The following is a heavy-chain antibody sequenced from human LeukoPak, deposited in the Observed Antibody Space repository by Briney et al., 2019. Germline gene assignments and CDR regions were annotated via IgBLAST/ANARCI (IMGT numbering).Heavy chain of an antibody. J-gene: IGHJ4*02. Sequence: SETLSLTCTVSGGSISSYYWSWIRHPAGKGLEWLGRIYTSGSTNYNPSLKSRVTISVDTSKNQFSLKLSSVTAADTAVYYCAREGGYGGNPPLGYWGQGTLVTVSS. V-gene: IGHV4-4*07. CDR1: GGSISSYY. CDR2: IYTSGST. D-gene: IGHD4-23*01. CDR3: AREGGYGGNPPLGY.